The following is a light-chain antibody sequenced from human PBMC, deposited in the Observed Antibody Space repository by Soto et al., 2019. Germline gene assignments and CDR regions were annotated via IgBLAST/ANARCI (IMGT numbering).Light chain of an antibody. CDR1: SSDVGAYNY. V-gene: IGLV2-11*01. CDR2: DVS. Sequence: QSALTQPRSVSGSHGQSVTISCTGTSSDVGAYNYVSWFQQHPGKAPKLMMSDVSKRPSGVPDRFSGSKSGTTASLTISGLQAEDEADYYCCSYAGSYTLLFGGGTKVTVL. J-gene: IGLJ2*01. CDR3: CSYAGSYTLL.